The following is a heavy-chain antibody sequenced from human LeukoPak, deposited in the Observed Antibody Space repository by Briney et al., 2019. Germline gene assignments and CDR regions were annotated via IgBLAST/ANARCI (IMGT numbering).Heavy chain of an antibody. Sequence: GGSLRLSCAASGFTFNDYWMTWVRQAPGKGLEWVANIKQDGSEKYYVDSVKGRFTISRDNAKNSLYLQMNSLRAEDTAVYYCARGGATTFGLWGNAFDIWGQGTMVTVSS. CDR1: GFTFNDYW. V-gene: IGHV3-7*01. J-gene: IGHJ3*02. CDR2: IKQDGSEK. CDR3: ARGGATTFGLWGNAFDI. D-gene: IGHD3-3*01.